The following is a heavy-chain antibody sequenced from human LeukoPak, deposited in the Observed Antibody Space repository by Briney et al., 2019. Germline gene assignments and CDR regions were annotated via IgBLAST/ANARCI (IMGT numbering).Heavy chain of an antibody. V-gene: IGHV4-59*01. CDR1: GGSIRTYD. J-gene: IGHJ4*02. CDR3: AREGPTATSIDY. CDR2: ISYTGNT. Sequence: ASESLSLTCSVSGGSIRTYDGSWIRQPPWKGLEWLGYISYTGNTNYNPSLKSRLTISVDTSKSQFSLKLSSVTAADTAVYYCAREGPTATSIDYWGQGTLVTVSA. D-gene: IGHD2-21*02.